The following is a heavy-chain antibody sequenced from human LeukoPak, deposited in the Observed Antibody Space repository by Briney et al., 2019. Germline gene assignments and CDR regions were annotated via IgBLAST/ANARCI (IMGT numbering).Heavy chain of an antibody. J-gene: IGHJ4*02. V-gene: IGHV3-33*06. CDR1: GLRFRNYG. Sequence: GGSLRLSCVVSGLRFRNYGMHWVRQAPGKGLEWVAVIYYDGSNQYYADSVKGRFTVSRDNAKNTLYLQMDSLRAEDTAVYYCAKGLGLLWFGELSFGSVQGDYFDYWGQGTLVTVSS. CDR3: AKGLGLLWFGELSFGSVQGDYFDY. CDR2: IYYDGSNQ. D-gene: IGHD3-10*01.